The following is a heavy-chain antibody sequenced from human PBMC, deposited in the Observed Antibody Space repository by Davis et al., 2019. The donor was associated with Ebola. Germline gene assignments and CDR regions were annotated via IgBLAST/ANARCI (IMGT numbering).Heavy chain of an antibody. D-gene: IGHD6-13*01. CDR3: ARPRQQLVPSYYYGMDV. J-gene: IGHJ6*02. Sequence: ASVKVSCKASGYTFTTYGVTCVRHAPGLGIAWLGWISAYTGNTNYAQKVQDRLTMTTDISTNTASMELRSLRPDDTAVYYCARPRQQLVPSYYYGMDVWGQGTTVTVSS. CDR2: ISAYTGNT. CDR1: GYTFTTYG. V-gene: IGHV1-18*01.